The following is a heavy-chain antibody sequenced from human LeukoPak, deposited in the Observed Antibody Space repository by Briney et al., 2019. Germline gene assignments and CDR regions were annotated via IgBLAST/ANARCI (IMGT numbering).Heavy chain of an antibody. CDR3: VRDRGPNLHYYIDV. J-gene: IGHJ6*03. CDR2: ISNNGGT. CDR1: GGSFNNDY. D-gene: IGHD1-7*01. V-gene: IGHV4-59*01. Sequence: SETLSLTCSVSGGSFNNDYWSWIRQTPGKGLEWIGYISNNGGTIYNPSLKTRVTISVDTSKNQFFLKLPSVTAADTAVYFCVRDRGPNLHYYIDVWGKGTTVTVSS.